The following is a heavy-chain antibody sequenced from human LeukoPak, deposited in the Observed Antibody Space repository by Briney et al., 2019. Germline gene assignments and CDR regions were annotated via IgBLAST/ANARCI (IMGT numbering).Heavy chain of an antibody. CDR1: RFTFSSYW. D-gene: IGHD1-26*01. J-gene: IGHJ4*02. CDR3: ARDLGGATGIDY. CDR2: INSDGSST. Sequence: GGSLRLSCAASRFTFSSYWMHWLRQAPGKGLVWVSRINSDGSSTSYADSVKGRFTISRDNAKNTLYLQMNSLRAEDTAVYFCARDLGGATGIDYWGQGTLVTVSS. V-gene: IGHV3-74*01.